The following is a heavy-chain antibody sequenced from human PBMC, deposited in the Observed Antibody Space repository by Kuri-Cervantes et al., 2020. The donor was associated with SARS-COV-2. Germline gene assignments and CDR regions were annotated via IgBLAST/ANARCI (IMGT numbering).Heavy chain of an antibody. J-gene: IGHJ6*02. D-gene: IGHD5-18*01. CDR2: IKGKTDGGTT. V-gene: IGHV3-15*07. Sequence: GGSLRLSCAPSGFSLSNAWMNWFRQAPGKGLGWVGRIKGKTDGGTTDYAAPVKGRFTISRDDSKNTLYLQMNSLKTEDTAVYYCTTVGTGYSYGLYYYGMDVWGQGTTVTVSS. CDR1: GFSLSNAW. CDR3: TTVGTGYSYGLYYYGMDV.